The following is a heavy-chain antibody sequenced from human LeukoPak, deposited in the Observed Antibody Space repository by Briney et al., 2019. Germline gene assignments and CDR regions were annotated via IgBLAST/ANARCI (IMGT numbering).Heavy chain of an antibody. Sequence: GGSLRLSCAASGFTFSRYAMHWVRQAPGKGLEWVAVISYDGSNKYYADSVKGRFTISRDNSKNTLYLQMNSLRGEDAAVYYCARESYGDYYFDYWGQGTLVTVSS. J-gene: IGHJ4*02. V-gene: IGHV3-30-3*01. D-gene: IGHD4-17*01. CDR1: GFTFSRYA. CDR3: ARESYGDYYFDY. CDR2: ISYDGSNK.